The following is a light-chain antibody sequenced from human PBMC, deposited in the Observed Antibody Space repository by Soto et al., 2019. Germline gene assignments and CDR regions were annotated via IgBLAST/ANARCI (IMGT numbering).Light chain of an antibody. CDR1: QTISSW. CDR2: KAS. Sequence: DLKMTWSPSTQSISVGDRVTITCRASQTISSWLAWYQQKPGKAPKLLIYKASTLKSGVPSRFSGSGSGTEFTLTISSLQPDDFATYYCQHYNSYSEAFG. J-gene: IGKJ2*01. CDR3: QHYNSYSEA. V-gene: IGKV1-5*03.